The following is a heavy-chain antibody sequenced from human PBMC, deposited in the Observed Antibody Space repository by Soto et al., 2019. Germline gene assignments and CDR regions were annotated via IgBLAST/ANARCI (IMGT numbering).Heavy chain of an antibody. CDR3: ATLYYYDSSGYPDYYYYYGMDV. CDR2: IIPIFGTA. Sequence: QVQLVQSGAEVQKPGSSVKVSCKASGGTFSSYAISWVRQAPGQGLEWMGGIIPIFGTANYAQKFQGRVTITADESTSTAYMELSSLRSEDTAVYYCATLYYYDSSGYPDYYYYYGMDVWGQGTTVTVSS. V-gene: IGHV1-69*01. D-gene: IGHD3-22*01. CDR1: GGTFSSYA. J-gene: IGHJ6*02.